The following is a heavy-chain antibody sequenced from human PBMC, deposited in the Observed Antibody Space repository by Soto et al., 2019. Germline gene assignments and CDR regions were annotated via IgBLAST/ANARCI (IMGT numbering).Heavy chain of an antibody. CDR3: AKVLTYYYARGEFDY. CDR1: GFTFSSYA. V-gene: IGHV3-23*01. D-gene: IGHD3-10*01. CDR2: ISGSGGST. Sequence: GGSLRLFCAASGFTFSSYAMSWVRQAPGKGLEWVSAISGSGGSTYYADSVKGRFTISRDNSKNTLYLQMNSLRAEDTAVYYCAKVLTYYYARGEFDYWGQGTLVTVSS. J-gene: IGHJ4*02.